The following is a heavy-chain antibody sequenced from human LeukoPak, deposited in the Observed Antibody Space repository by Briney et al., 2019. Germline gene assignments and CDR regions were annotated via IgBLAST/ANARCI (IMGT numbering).Heavy chain of an antibody. V-gene: IGHV4-34*01. CDR1: GGSFSGYY. D-gene: IGHD3-10*01. CDR2: INHSGST. J-gene: IGHJ4*02. CDR3: ARGLRWFRELPGI. Sequence: SETLSLTCAVYGGSFSGYYWSWIRQPPGKGLEWIGEINHSGSTNYNPSLKSRVTISVDTSKNQFSLKLSSVTAADTAVYYCARGLRWFRELPGIWGQGTLVTVSS.